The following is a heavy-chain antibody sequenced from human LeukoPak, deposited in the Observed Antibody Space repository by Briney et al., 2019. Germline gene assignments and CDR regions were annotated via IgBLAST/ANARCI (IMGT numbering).Heavy chain of an antibody. V-gene: IGHV3-11*06. Sequence: KSGGSLRLSCVASGFTFSDYYMSWIRQAPGKGLEWVSYISSSSSYTNYADSVKGRFTISRDNAKNSLYLQMNSLRAEDTAVYYCARIQRGAIGPFDYWGQGTLVTVSS. CDR3: ARIQRGAIGPFDY. D-gene: IGHD3-16*02. CDR2: ISSSSSYT. CDR1: GFTFSDYY. J-gene: IGHJ4*02.